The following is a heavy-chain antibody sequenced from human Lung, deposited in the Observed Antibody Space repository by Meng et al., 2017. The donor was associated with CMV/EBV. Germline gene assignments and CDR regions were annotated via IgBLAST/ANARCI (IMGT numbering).Heavy chain of an antibody. J-gene: IGHJ6*02. CDR3: AKVYTSTNWGYYYGMGV. D-gene: IGHD2-2*01. V-gene: IGHV3-23*03. CDR2: IYSGGSDT. Sequence: GEXXKISCAASGFSFSSYAMNWVRQAPGRGLEWVSLIYSGGSDTYYVDSVKGRFTISRDDSKNKLYLQMHSLAADDTAIYYCAKVYTSTNWGYYYGMGVXDQGXTVTVSS. CDR1: GFSFSSYA.